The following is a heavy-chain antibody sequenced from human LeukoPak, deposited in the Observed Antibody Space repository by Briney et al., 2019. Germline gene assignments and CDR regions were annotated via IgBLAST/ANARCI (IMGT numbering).Heavy chain of an antibody. Sequence: PSETLSLTCSVTGGSIGTYYWNWIRQPAGKGLEWIGRIYNSGSTNYNASLKSRVTMSVDRAKNRFSLRLTSVTAADTAVYYCARDNPGNGWSFDEWGQGTLVTVSS. CDR3: ARDNPGNGWSFDE. CDR1: GGSIGTYY. CDR2: IYNSGST. D-gene: IGHD2-2*03. V-gene: IGHV4-4*07. J-gene: IGHJ4*02.